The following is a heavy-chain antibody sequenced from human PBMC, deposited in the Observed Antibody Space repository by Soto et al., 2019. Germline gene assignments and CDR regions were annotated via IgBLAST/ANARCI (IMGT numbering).Heavy chain of an antibody. CDR2: ISGSGGST. D-gene: IGHD3-10*01. CDR1: GFTFSSYA. CDR3: ATNYYGSKRGEKKFDY. Sequence: GGSLRLSCAASGFTFSSYAMSWVRQAPGKGLEWVSAISGSGGSTYYADSVKGRFTISRDNSKNTLYLQMNSLRAEDTAVYYCATNYYGSKRGEKKFDYWGQGTLVTVSS. V-gene: IGHV3-23*01. J-gene: IGHJ4*02.